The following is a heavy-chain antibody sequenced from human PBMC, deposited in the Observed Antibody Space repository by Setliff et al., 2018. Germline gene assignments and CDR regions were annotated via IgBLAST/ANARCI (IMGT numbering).Heavy chain of an antibody. CDR1: GFTFSDYY. CDR3: AKGSIPFWYFDL. J-gene: IGHJ2*01. V-gene: IGHV3-23*01. CDR2: ISGSGGST. Sequence: GGSLRLSCAASGFTFSDYYMSWIRQAPGKGLEWVSYISGSGGSTYYADSVKGRFTISRDNSKNTLYLQMISLRAEDTAVYYCAKGSIPFWYFDLWGRGTLVTVSS.